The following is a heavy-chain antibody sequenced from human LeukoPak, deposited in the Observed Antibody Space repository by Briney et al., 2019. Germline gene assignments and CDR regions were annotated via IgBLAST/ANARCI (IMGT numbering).Heavy chain of an antibody. J-gene: IGHJ4*02. CDR1: GFTFSSYT. CDR3: ADLVVPAATYDY. V-gene: IGHV3-23*01. Sequence: GGSLRLSCAASGFTFSSYTMSWVRQAPGKGLEWVSAISGSGGSTYYADSVKGRFTISRDNSKNTLYLQMNSLRAEDTAVYYCADLVVPAATYDYWGQGTLVTVSS. D-gene: IGHD2-2*01. CDR2: ISGSGGST.